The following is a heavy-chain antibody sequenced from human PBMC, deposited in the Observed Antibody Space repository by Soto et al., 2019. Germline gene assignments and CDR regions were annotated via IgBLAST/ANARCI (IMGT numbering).Heavy chain of an antibody. Sequence: QVLLVQSGAEVKKPGSSVKVSCKASGGTFSNTAFIWVRQAPGQGLEWMGGIIPLFGTPNYAQKFQGRLMISADESASEAYMELNTLTSEDTAVYYCATPEEGLDTAMLKGLAHWGQGTLLTVSS. CDR3: ATPEEGLDTAMLKGLAH. CDR2: IIPLFGTP. D-gene: IGHD5-18*01. CDR1: GGTFSNTA. V-gene: IGHV1-69*01. J-gene: IGHJ4*02.